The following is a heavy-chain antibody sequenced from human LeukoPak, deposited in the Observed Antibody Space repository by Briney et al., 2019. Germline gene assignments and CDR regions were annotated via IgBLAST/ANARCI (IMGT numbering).Heavy chain of an antibody. J-gene: IGHJ4*02. Sequence: PGGSLRLSCAASGXTFSSYSVNWVRQAPGKGLEWVSYISSSSSTIYYADSVKGRFTISRDNAKNSLYLQMNSLRDEDTAVYYCARDRDILTGYHFDYWGQGTLVTVSS. V-gene: IGHV3-48*02. CDR2: ISSSSSTI. CDR3: ARDRDILTGYHFDY. D-gene: IGHD3-9*01. CDR1: GXTFSSYS.